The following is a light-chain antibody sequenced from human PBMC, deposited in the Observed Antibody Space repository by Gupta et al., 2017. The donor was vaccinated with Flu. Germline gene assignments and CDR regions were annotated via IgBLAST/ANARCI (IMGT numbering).Light chain of an antibody. CDR3: QSEDSSGTWV. CDR2: KDA. V-gene: IGLV3-25*03. CDR1: GLPKNL. J-gene: IGLJ3*02. Sequence: SFELPQPPSVSVSPGQTARITCSGDGLPKNLAYWYLQKPGLAPLLLIYKDAQRPSGIPERFSGSGSATTVTLTITGVQTEDEADYYCQSEDSSGTWVFGGGTRLTVL.